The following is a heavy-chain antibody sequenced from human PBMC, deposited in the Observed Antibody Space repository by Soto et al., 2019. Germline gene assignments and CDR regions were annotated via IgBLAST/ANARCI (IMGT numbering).Heavy chain of an antibody. J-gene: IGHJ4*02. D-gene: IGHD2-15*01. CDR1: EFTFSGYW. CDR3: ARSRYCSGGSCYLDY. CDR2: IKQDGSEK. V-gene: IGHV3-7*04. Sequence: GGSLRLSCAASEFTFSGYWMSWFRQAPGKGLEWVANIKQDGSEKDYVDSVKGRFTISRDNAKNSLYLQMNSLRAEDTAVYYCARSRYCSGGSCYLDYWGQGTLVTVSS.